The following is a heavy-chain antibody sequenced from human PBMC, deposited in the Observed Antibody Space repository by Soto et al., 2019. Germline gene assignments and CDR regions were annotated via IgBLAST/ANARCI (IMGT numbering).Heavy chain of an antibody. J-gene: IGHJ3*02. CDR3: AALEAPDAFDI. CDR1: GGTFSSYT. V-gene: IGHV1-69*02. Sequence: VQLVQSGAEVKKPGSSVKVSCKASGGTFSSYTISWVRQAPGQGLEWMGRIIPILGIANYAQKFQGRVTITADKSTSTAYMELSSLRSEDTAVYYCAALEAPDAFDIWGQGTMVTVSS. CDR2: IIPILGIA.